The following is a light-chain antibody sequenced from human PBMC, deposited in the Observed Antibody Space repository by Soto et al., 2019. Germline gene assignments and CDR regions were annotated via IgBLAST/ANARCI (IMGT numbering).Light chain of an antibody. J-gene: IGLJ1*01. Sequence: QSALTQPASVSGSPGQSITISCTGTSSDVGYYNYVSWYQQHTGKAPKLMIYDVSNRPSGVSNRFSGSKSGNTASLTISGLRAEDEADYYCSSFTGSTTYVFGTGTKVTVL. CDR3: SSFTGSTTYV. V-gene: IGLV2-14*01. CDR2: DVS. CDR1: SSDVGYYNY.